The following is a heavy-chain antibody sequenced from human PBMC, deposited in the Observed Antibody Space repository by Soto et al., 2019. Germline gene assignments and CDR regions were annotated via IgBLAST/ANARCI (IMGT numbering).Heavy chain of an antibody. CDR1: GGSISSSSYY. V-gene: IGHV4-39*01. Sequence: PSETLSLTCTVSGGSISSSSYYWGWIRQPPGKGLEWIGSIYYSGSTYYNPSLKSRVTISVDTSKNQFSLKLSSVTAADTAVYYCARAEYYDFWSGYYYYFDYWGQGTLVTVSS. CDR2: IYYSGST. D-gene: IGHD3-3*01. J-gene: IGHJ4*02. CDR3: ARAEYYDFWSGYYYYFDY.